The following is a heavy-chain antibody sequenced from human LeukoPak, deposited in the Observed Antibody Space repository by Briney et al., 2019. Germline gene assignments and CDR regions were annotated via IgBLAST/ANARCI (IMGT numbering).Heavy chain of an antibody. V-gene: IGHV4-38-2*02. Sequence: SETLSLTCTVSGYSISSGYYWGWIRQPPGKGLEWIGSIYHSGTTYYNPSLKSRVTISVDTSKNQFSLKLSSVTAADTAVYYCARRGYSYGLYYFDYWGQGTLVTVSS. CDR1: GYSISSGYY. J-gene: IGHJ4*02. CDR3: ARRGYSYGLYYFDY. CDR2: IYHSGTT. D-gene: IGHD5-18*01.